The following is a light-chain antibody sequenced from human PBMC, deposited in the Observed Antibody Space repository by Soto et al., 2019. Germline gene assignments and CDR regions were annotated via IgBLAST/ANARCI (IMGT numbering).Light chain of an antibody. Sequence: SYEPTQPPSVSMSPGQTASITCSGDKLGDKYASWYQQKPGQSPLLVIYQDSKRPSGIPERFSGSNSGNTATLTISGTQAMDQADYYCQAWDSSSYVFGTGTKLTFL. CDR2: QDS. CDR3: QAWDSSSYV. V-gene: IGLV3-1*01. J-gene: IGLJ1*01. CDR1: KLGDKY.